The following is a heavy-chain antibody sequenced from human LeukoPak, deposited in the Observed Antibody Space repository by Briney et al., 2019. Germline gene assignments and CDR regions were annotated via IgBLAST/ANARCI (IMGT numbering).Heavy chain of an antibody. J-gene: IGHJ5*02. Sequence: ASVKVSCKASGYTFDSYDSNWVRQATGQGLEWMGWMNPNSGNTGYAQKSQGRVTITTNISTNTAYMELSSLRSEDTAVYYCARGQYTSAWYRGSRWFDLWGQGTLVTVSS. D-gene: IGHD6-25*01. CDR1: GYTFDSYD. V-gene: IGHV1-8*03. CDR3: ARGQYTSAWYRGSRWFDL. CDR2: MNPNSGNT.